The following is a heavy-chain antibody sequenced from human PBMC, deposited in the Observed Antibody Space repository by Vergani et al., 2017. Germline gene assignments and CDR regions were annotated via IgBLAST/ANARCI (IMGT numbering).Heavy chain of an antibody. CDR1: GFTFSTYA. CDR2: ISSDGGST. V-gene: IGHV3-23*01. Sequence: EVQLLESGGGLVQPGGSLRLSCAASGFTFSTYAMTWVRQAPGKGLEWVSTISSDGGSTYYADSVKGRFTISRDNSKNTLSLQMNSLTAEDTAIYYCAIAAAHYYYGMDVWGQGTTVTVSS. CDR3: AIAAAHYYYGMDV. J-gene: IGHJ6*02. D-gene: IGHD6-13*01.